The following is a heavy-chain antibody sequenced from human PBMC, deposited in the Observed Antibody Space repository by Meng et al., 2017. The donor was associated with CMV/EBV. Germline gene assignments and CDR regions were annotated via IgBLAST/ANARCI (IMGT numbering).Heavy chain of an antibody. D-gene: IGHD6-6*01. J-gene: IGHJ4*02. V-gene: IGHV4-39*07. CDR3: ARDLDSKEQLVYFDY. CDR1: GGSISSSSYY. Sequence: SETLSLTCTVSGGSISSSSYYWGWIRQPPGKGLEWIGSIYYSGSTYYNPSLKSRVTISVDTSKNQFSLKLSSVTAAGTAVYYCARDLDSKEQLVYFDYWGQGTLVTVSS. CDR2: IYYSGST.